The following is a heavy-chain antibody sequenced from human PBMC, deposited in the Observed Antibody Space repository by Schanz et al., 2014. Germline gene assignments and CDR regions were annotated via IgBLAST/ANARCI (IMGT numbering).Heavy chain of an antibody. CDR1: GGSISSGAYS. Sequence: QVQLQESGPGLVKPSQTLSLTCTVSGGSISSGAYSWSWIRQPPGKGLEWIGYIYYSGSTNYNPSLKSRVTISVDTSKNQFSLKLSSVTAADTAVYYCARVGDSSDWGSYYGMDVWGQGTTVTVSS. CDR2: IYYSGST. CDR3: ARVGDSSDWGSYYGMDV. V-gene: IGHV4-61*08. D-gene: IGHD6-19*01. J-gene: IGHJ6*02.